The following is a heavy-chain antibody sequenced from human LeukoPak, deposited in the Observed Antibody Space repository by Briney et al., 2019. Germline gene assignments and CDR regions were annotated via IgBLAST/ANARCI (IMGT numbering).Heavy chain of an antibody. V-gene: IGHV4-4*07. Sequence: PSETLSLTCTVSGGSISSYYWSWIRQPAGKGLEWIGRIYTSGSTNYNPSLKSRVTISVDTSKNQFSLKLSSVTAADTAVYYCARTGRRDTAMVLSFDYWGQGTLVTVSS. CDR2: IYTSGST. D-gene: IGHD5-18*01. CDR1: GGSISSYY. J-gene: IGHJ4*02. CDR3: ARTGRRDTAMVLSFDY.